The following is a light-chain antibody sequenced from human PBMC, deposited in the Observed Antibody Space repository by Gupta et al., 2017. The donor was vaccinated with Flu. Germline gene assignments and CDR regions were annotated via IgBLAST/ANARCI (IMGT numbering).Light chain of an antibody. CDR1: SSDVGDDHQ. Sequence: SISISCTGTSSDVGDDHQVCWYQQHAGKAPKLMVYEVSKRPSGVANRFSGSKSGNTASLTISGLQDEDEADYYCSSDTSVSTRVFGGGTKLIVL. J-gene: IGLJ3*02. V-gene: IGLV2-14*01. CDR2: EVS. CDR3: SSDTSVSTRV.